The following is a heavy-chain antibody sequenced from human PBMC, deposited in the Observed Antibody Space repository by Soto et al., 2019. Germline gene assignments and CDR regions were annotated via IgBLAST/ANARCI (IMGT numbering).Heavy chain of an antibody. CDR3: ARGVTIFGVVLDAFDI. CDR1: GYTFTSYG. Sequence: ASVKVSCKASGYTFTSYGISWVLQAPGQGLEWMGWISAYNGNTNYAQKLQGRVTMTTDTSTSTAYMELRSLRSDDTAVYYCARGVTIFGVVLDAFDIWGQGSMVTVSS. CDR2: ISAYNGNT. D-gene: IGHD3-3*01. J-gene: IGHJ3*02. V-gene: IGHV1-18*01.